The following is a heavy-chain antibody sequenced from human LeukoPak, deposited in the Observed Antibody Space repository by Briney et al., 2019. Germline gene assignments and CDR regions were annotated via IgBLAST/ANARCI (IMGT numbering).Heavy chain of an antibody. Sequence: GGSLRLSCAASGFTFSTYSMNWVRQAPGKGLEWVALIWYDGSNKNYVDSVKGRFTISRDNAKNTVYLQMNSLRAEDTAVYYCARGVFAGDLLTGYWYFDLWGRGTLVTVSS. V-gene: IGHV3-33*08. J-gene: IGHJ2*01. CDR3: ARGVFAGDLLTGYWYFDL. CDR1: GFTFSTYS. CDR2: IWYDGSNK. D-gene: IGHD1-20*01.